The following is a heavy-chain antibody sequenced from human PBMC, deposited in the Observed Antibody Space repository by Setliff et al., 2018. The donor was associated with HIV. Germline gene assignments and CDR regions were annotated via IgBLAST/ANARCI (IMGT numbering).Heavy chain of an antibody. V-gene: IGHV3-15*01. D-gene: IGHD3-9*01. CDR3: TTAGYLYYYYMDV. Sequence: GGSLRLSCAASGFIFGDFYMSWVRQAPGKGLEWVGRIKSKTDGGTTDYAAPVKGRFTISRDDSKNTLYLQMNSLKTEDTAVYYCTTAGYLYYYYMDVWGKGTTVTVSS. J-gene: IGHJ6*03. CDR2: IKSKTDGGTT. CDR1: GFIFGDFY.